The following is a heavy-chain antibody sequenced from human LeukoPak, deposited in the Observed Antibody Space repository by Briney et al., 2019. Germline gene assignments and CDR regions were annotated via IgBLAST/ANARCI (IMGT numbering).Heavy chain of an antibody. D-gene: IGHD1-7*01. Sequence: SETLSLTCTVSGGSISSYYWNWIRQSPGKGLEWIGYIYYSGSTNYNPSLKSRVTISVDTSKNQFSLKLSSVTAADTAVYYCARVIPNWNYVFDYWGQGTLVTVSS. CDR1: GGSISSYY. CDR3: ARVIPNWNYVFDY. V-gene: IGHV4-59*01. J-gene: IGHJ4*02. CDR2: IYYSGST.